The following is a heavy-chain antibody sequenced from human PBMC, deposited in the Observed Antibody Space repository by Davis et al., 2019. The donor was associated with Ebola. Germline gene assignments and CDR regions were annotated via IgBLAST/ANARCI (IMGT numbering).Heavy chain of an antibody. V-gene: IGHV4-34*01. Sequence: PSETLSLTCAVYGGSFSGYYWSWIRQPPGKGLEWIGEINHSGSTNYNPSLKSRVTISVDTSKNQFSLKLSSVTAADTAVYYCARGDFWSGYYIRVRVFDIWGQGTMVTVSS. CDR2: INHSGST. CDR3: ARGDFWSGYYIRVRVFDI. D-gene: IGHD3-3*01. CDR1: GGSFSGYY. J-gene: IGHJ3*02.